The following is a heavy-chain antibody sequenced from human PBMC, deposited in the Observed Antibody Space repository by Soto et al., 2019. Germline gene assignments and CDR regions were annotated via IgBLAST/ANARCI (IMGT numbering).Heavy chain of an antibody. V-gene: IGHV4-39*01. Sequence: QLQLQESGPGLVKPSETLSLTCTVSGGSISSSSYYWGWIRQPPGTGLEWIGSIYYSGSTYYNPSLKSRVTISEATSKNQCSLKRISGSGADTAVYYCARRITIFGVVIRKDYYYYGRDVWGQGTTVTVS. CDR2: IYYSGST. D-gene: IGHD3-3*01. CDR3: ARRITIFGVVIRKDYYYYGRDV. CDR1: GGSISSSSYY. J-gene: IGHJ6*02.